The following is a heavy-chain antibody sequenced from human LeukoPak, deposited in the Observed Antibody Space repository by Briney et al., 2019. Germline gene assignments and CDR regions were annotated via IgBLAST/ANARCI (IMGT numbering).Heavy chain of an antibody. CDR3: AKEEQQFDYFDY. CDR1: GFTVSSSN. J-gene: IGHJ4*02. V-gene: IGHV3-53*01. Sequence: PGGSLRLSCAASGFTVSSSNMNWVRQAPGKGLEWISVIYSGGSTHYADSVKGRFTISRDNSKNTVFLQMNTLRAEDTAAYYCAKEEQQFDYFDYWGQGTLVTVSS. CDR2: IYSGGST. D-gene: IGHD6-6*01.